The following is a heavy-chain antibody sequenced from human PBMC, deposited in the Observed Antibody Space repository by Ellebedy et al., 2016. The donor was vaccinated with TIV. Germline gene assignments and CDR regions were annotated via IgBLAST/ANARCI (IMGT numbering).Heavy chain of an antibody. CDR3: ARDRGAVTHPSYYYGLDV. V-gene: IGHV4-31*03. J-gene: IGHJ6*02. CDR2: ISYSGSA. Sequence: MPSETLSLTCNVSHASITSPGNYWSWIRQHPGKGLEWIGHISYSGSAHYNPSLRRRLTISLETSNRQFSLRLSSVTAADTAFYFCARDRGAVTHPSYYYGLDVWGQGTTVTVS. CDR1: HASITSPGNY. D-gene: IGHD6-19*01.